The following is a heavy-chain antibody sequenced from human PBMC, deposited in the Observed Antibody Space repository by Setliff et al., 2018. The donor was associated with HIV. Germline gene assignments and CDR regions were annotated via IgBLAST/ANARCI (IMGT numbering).Heavy chain of an antibody. V-gene: IGHV3-66*02. CDR2: IYSDGST. CDR3: ARLRLYNSALDY. D-gene: IGHD3-10*01. Sequence: PGGSLRLSCAASGFTFSTHSMSWVRQAPGKGLEWVSTIYSDGSTYHADSVNGRFTLSRDISENALYLQIGSLRPEDTAVYYCARLRLYNSALDYWGQGTLVTVSS. CDR1: GFTFSTHS. J-gene: IGHJ4*02.